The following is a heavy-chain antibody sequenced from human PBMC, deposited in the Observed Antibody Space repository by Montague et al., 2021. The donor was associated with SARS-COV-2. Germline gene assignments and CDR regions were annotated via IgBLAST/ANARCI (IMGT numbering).Heavy chain of an antibody. CDR3: AKDKWGGLDY. J-gene: IGHJ4*02. D-gene: IGHD7-27*01. CDR2: IKEDGTEK. V-gene: IGHV3-7*01. Sequence: SLRLSCAASGFTFSTYWMSWVRQVPGKGLEWVANIKEDGTEKYYVDSAKGRFTISRDNAKSSLFLHMNSLRADDTAVYYCAKDKWGGLDYWGQGTLVTVSS. CDR1: GFTFSTYW.